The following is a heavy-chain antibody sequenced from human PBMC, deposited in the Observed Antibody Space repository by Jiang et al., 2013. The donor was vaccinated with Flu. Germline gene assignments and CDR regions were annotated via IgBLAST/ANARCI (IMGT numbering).Heavy chain of an antibody. Sequence: LLKPSETLSLTCAVYGGSFSGYYWSWIRQPPGKGLEWIGEINHSGGTNYNPSLKSRVTISVDTSKNQFSLKLSSVTAADTAVYYCARGWTMIRSGGMDVWGQGDHGHRLL. CDR3: ARGWTMIRSGGMDV. J-gene: IGHJ6*02. CDR2: INHSGGT. CDR1: GGSFSGYY. D-gene: IGHD3-22*01. V-gene: IGHV4-34*01.